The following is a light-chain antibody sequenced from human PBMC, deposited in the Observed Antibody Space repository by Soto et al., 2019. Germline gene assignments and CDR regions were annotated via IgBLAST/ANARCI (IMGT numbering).Light chain of an antibody. CDR1: QSISSW. CDR2: DAS. V-gene: IGKV1-5*01. Sequence: DIQMTQSPATLSASVGDRVTITCRASQSISSWLAWYQQKPGKAPKLLIYDASSLESGVPSRFSGSGSGTEFTLTISSLQPDDFPPYYGKQYHSYGRFGKGNKV. J-gene: IGKJ1*01. CDR3: KQYHSYGR.